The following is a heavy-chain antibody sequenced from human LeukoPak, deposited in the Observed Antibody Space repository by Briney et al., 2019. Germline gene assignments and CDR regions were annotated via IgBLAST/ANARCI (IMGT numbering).Heavy chain of an antibody. J-gene: IGHJ3*01. CDR1: GFTFSENW. D-gene: IGHD6-13*01. Sequence: PGGYLRLSCVASGFTFSENWMYWVRQAPGKGLAWVSHINRDGGLTNYADSVKGRFTISRDNARNTVYLQMSSLRVEDTAIYFCAREEHRLAEAGTSAFDLGGQGTLVTVSP. CDR3: AREEHRLAEAGTSAFDL. CDR2: INRDGGLT. V-gene: IGHV3-74*01.